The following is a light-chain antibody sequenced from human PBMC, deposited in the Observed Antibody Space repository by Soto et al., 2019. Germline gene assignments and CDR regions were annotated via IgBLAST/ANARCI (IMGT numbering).Light chain of an antibody. CDR2: AAS. J-gene: IGKJ4*01. CDR1: QSISSY. Sequence: DIQMTPSPSSLSASVGERVIITCRASQSISSYLNWYQQKPGKAPKLLIYAASSLQSGVPSRFSGSGSGTDFTLTISSLQPEDFATYYCQQSYSTPLTFGGGTKVDIK. V-gene: IGKV1-39*01. CDR3: QQSYSTPLT.